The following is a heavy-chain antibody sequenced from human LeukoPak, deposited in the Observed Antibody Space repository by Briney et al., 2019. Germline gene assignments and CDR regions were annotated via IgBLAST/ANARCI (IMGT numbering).Heavy chain of an antibody. CDR3: TRARTVTTTPRVYYYYYMDV. CDR1: GFTFGDYA. V-gene: IGHV3-49*03. D-gene: IGHD4-17*01. Sequence: GGSLRLSCTASGFTFGDYATSWFRQAPGKGLEWVGFIRSKAYGGTTEYAASVKGRFTISRDDSKSIAYLQMNSLKTEDTAVYYCTRARTVTTTPRVYYYYYMDVWGKGTTVTVSS. CDR2: IRSKAYGGTT. J-gene: IGHJ6*03.